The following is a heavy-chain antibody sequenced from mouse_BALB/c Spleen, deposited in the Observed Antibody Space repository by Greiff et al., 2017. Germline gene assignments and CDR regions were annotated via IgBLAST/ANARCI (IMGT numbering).Heavy chain of an antibody. J-gene: IGHJ4*01. CDR3: ARGYDGMDY. V-gene: IGHV5-9-4*01. D-gene: IGHD1-1*02. Sequence: EVQGVESGGGLVKPGGSLKLSCAASGFTFSSYAMSWVRQSPEKRLEWVAEISSGGSYTYYPDTVTGRFTISRDNAKNTLYLEMSSLRSEDTAMYYCARGYDGMDYWGQGTSVTVSS. CDR1: GFTFSSYA. CDR2: ISSGGSYT.